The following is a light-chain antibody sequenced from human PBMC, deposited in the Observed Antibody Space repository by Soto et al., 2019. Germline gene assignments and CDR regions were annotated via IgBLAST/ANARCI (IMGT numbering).Light chain of an antibody. CDR3: CSYAGSYASGYA. CDR1: SSDVGAYDY. V-gene: IGLV2-11*01. J-gene: IGLJ1*01. CDR2: DVS. Sequence: QSVLTQPRSVSGSPGQSVAISCTGTSSDVGAYDYVSWYQQHPGKAPKLMIYDVSKRPSGVPDRFSGSKSGNTASLPISGLQAEDEGDYYCCSYAGSYASGYAFGTGTKVTVL.